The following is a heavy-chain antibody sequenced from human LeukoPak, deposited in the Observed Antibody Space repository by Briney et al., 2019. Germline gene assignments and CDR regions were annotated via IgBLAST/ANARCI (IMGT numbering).Heavy chain of an antibody. Sequence: GGSLRLSCAASGFTVSSNYMSWVRQAPGKGLEWVSVIYSGGSTYYADSVKGRFTISRDNSKNTLYLQMNSLRAEDTAVNYCARANYYDILTGYHDYWGQGTLVTVSS. CDR2: IYSGGST. D-gene: IGHD3-9*01. V-gene: IGHV3-66*02. J-gene: IGHJ4*02. CDR1: GFTVSSNY. CDR3: ARANYYDILTGYHDY.